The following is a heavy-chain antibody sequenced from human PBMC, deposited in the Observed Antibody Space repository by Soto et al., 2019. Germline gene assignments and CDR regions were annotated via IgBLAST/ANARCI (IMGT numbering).Heavy chain of an antibody. V-gene: IGHV3-7*05. D-gene: IGHD2-15*01. Sequence: GGSLRLSCASSGFTFSSYWMSLVRQAPGKGLEWVANIKQDGSEKYYVDSVKGRFTISRDNAKNSLYLQMNSLRAEDTAVYYCARADLRWWSYSLTYYYGMDVWGQGTTVTVSS. CDR3: ARADLRWWSYSLTYYYGMDV. J-gene: IGHJ6*02. CDR2: IKQDGSEK. CDR1: GFTFSSYW.